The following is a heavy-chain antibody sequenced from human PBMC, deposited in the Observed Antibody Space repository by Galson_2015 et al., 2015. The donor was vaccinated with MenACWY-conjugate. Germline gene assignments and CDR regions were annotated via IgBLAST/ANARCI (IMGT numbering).Heavy chain of an antibody. Sequence: SLRLSCAASGFIFSDSAIHWVRQASGKGLEWVGRIRNKADNYATEYAASVKGRFTISRDELRTTAFLQVNSLRIEDTAVYFCVRRQKKDYSSGWGDSWGQGTLVTVSS. CDR1: GFIFSDSA. CDR3: VRRQKKDYSSGWGDS. J-gene: IGHJ5*01. D-gene: IGHD6-19*01. V-gene: IGHV3-73*01. CDR2: IRNKADNYAT.